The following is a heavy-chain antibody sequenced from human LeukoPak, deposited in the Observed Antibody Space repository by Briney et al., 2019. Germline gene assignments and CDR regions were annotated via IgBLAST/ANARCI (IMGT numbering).Heavy chain of an antibody. D-gene: IGHD6-13*01. CDR3: ARDTRPGIAAAGGDY. CDR2: INPNSGGT. CDR1: GYTFTGYY. J-gene: IGHJ4*02. V-gene: IGHV1-2*02. Sequence: ASVKVSYKASGYTFTGYYMHWVRQAPGQGLEWMGWINPNSGGTNYAQKFQGRVTMTRDTSISTAYMELSRLRSDDTAVYYCARDTRPGIAAAGGDYWGQGTLVTVSS.